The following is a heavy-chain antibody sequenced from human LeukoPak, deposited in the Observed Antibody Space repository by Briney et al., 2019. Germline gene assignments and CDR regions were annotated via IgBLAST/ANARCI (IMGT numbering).Heavy chain of an antibody. CDR1: GFTFSSYD. Sequence: GGSLRLSCAASGFTFSSYDMHWVRQATGKGLEWFSAIGTAGDTYYPGSVKGRFTISRENAKNSLYLQMNSLRAGDTAVYYCARGPLGGSYYRGDAFDIWGQGTMVTVSS. V-gene: IGHV3-13*01. D-gene: IGHD3-10*01. CDR2: IGTAGDT. CDR3: ARGPLGGSYYRGDAFDI. J-gene: IGHJ3*02.